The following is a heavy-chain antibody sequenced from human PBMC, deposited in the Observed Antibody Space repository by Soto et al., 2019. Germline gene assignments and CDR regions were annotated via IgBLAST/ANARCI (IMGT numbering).Heavy chain of an antibody. J-gene: IGHJ4*02. Sequence: EVRLVESGGGLVQPGGSLRPSCATSGFTFSSRWMHWVRQAPGKGLVWVSYINSDGSTTTYADSVKGRFTISRDNAKNTVYLQMNSLRVDDTAVYYCARDTSYSTDYWGQGTLVTVSS. CDR3: ARDTSYSTDY. CDR2: INSDGSTT. CDR1: GFTFSSRW. D-gene: IGHD2-2*01. V-gene: IGHV3-74*01.